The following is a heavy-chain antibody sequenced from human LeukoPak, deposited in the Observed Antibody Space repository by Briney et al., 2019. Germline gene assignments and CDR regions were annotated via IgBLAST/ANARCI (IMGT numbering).Heavy chain of an antibody. Sequence: SETLSLTCTASGASISTYYWSWIRQPPGEGQEWIAYIAPSGSAVYNPSLNSRLTVSVDPSKNQFSLKLNSVTAADTAVYYCARHLATTVTRGYSCHPMDVWGKGTTVSVSS. CDR2: IAPSGSA. J-gene: IGHJ6*03. CDR3: ARHLATTVTRGYSCHPMDV. V-gene: IGHV4-4*09. D-gene: IGHD4-17*01. CDR1: GASISTYY.